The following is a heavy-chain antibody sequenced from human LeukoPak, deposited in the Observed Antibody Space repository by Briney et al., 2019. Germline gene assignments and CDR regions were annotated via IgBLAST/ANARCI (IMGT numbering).Heavy chain of an antibody. CDR1: GYTFTSYD. CDR3: ARGGSIRIAALHY. Sequence: ASVKVSCKASGYTFTSYDINWVRQATGQGLEWMGWVNPNSGNTGYAQKFQGRVTMSRNTSISTAYMELSSLRSEDTAVYYCARGGSIRIAALHYWGQGTLVTVSS. J-gene: IGHJ4*02. CDR2: VNPNSGNT. V-gene: IGHV1-8*01. D-gene: IGHD6-6*01.